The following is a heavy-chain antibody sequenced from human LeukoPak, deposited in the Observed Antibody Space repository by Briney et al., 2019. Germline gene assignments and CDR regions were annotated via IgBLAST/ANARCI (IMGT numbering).Heavy chain of an antibody. CDR2: LSGSGITT. Sequence: GGSLRLSCAASGFTFSNYAMSWVRQAPGKGLEWVSNLSGSGITTYYADSVKGRFTTSRDNSKNTLYLQMNSLRAEDTAVDYCAKGIYSSGWSYFDYWGHGTLVTVSS. CDR1: GFTFSNYA. D-gene: IGHD6-19*01. J-gene: IGHJ4*01. CDR3: AKGIYSSGWSYFDY. V-gene: IGHV3-23*01.